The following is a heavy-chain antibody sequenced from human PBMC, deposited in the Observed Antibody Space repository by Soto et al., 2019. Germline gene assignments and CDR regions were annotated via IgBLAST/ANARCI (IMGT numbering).Heavy chain of an antibody. Sequence: PGGSLRLSCAASGFTFSSFSMHWVRQPPGKGLVWVSRVSGDGTYTNYADFMKGRFTISRDNAKNMLYLQMNSLRVEDTAVYYCTRDGWSVAENWGQGTLVTVSS. CDR1: GFTFSSFS. CDR2: VSGDGTYT. CDR3: TRDGWSVAEN. V-gene: IGHV3-74*01. D-gene: IGHD6-19*01. J-gene: IGHJ4*02.